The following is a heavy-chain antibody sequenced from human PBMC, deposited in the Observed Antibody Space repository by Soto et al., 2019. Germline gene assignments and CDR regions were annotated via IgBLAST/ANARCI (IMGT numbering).Heavy chain of an antibody. CDR3: AAGPYNLLDY. D-gene: IGHD3-10*01. V-gene: IGHV1-58*01. CDR1: GFTFTSSA. CDR2: IVVGSGDT. J-gene: IGHJ4*02. Sequence: SVKVSWKASGFTFTSSAVLWVRQARGQRLEWIGWIVVGSGDTNYAQNFQERVTITRDMSTSTAYMELSSLRSEDTAVYYCAAGPYNLLDYWGQGTLVTGSS.